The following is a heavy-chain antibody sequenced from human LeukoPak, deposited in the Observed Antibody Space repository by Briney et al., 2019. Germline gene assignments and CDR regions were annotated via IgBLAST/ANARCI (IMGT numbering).Heavy chain of an antibody. CDR3: ARHDYGGDNFDY. CDR2: INPNSGGT. V-gene: IGHV1-2*02. J-gene: IGHJ4*02. CDR1: GYTFTSYG. Sequence: GASVKVSCKASGYTFTSYGISWVRQAPGQGLEWMGWINPNSGGTNYAQKFQGRVTMTRDTSISTVYMELSRLRSDDTAVYYCARHDYGGDNFDYWGQGTLVTVSS. D-gene: IGHD4-23*01.